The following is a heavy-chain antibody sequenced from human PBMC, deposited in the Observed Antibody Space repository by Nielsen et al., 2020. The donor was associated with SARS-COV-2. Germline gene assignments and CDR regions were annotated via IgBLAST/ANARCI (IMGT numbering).Heavy chain of an antibody. CDR3: AKFAGYDILTGYYPRGFFDY. J-gene: IGHJ4*02. CDR2: ISYDGSNK. D-gene: IGHD3-9*01. V-gene: IGHV3-30-3*02. Sequence: GESLKISCAASGFTFSSYAMHWVRQAPGKGLEWVAVISYDGSNKYYADSVKGRFTISRDNSKNTLYLQMNSLRAEDTAVYYCAKFAGYDILTGYYPRGFFDYWGQGTLVTVSS. CDR1: GFTFSSYA.